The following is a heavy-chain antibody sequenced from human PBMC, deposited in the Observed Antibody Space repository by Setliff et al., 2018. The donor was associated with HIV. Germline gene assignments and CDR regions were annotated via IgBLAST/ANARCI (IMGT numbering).Heavy chain of an antibody. CDR2: IGNSGGTV. V-gene: IGHV3-23*01. CDR1: GFNFRNYA. CDR3: ARVGRGGSDGFDY. J-gene: IGHJ4*02. D-gene: IGHD2-15*01. Sequence: GGSLRLSCAASGFNFRNYARSWVRQAPGKGLEWVSAIGNSGGTVYYADPVKDRVTTSRDHSMQTLYLQMNSLRVEDTALYYCARVGRGGSDGFDYWGQGAPVTVSS.